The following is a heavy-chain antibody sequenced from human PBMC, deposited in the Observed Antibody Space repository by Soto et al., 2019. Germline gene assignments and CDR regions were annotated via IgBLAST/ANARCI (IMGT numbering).Heavy chain of an antibody. CDR3: AIEDGAATPDWFDP. CDR2: IIPILGIA. CDR1: GGTFSSYT. V-gene: IGHV1-69*08. D-gene: IGHD4-17*01. Sequence: QVQLVQSGAEVKKPGFSVKVSCKASGGTFSSYTISWVLQAPGQGLEWMGRIIPILGIANSAQKFQGRVTITADKSTSTAYMKLSSLRSEDTAVDYCAIEDGAATPDWFDPWCQGTLVTISS. J-gene: IGHJ5*02.